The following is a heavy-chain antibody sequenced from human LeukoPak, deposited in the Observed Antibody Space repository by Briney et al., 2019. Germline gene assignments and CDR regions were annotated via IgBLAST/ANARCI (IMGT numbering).Heavy chain of an antibody. CDR1: GGSISSSSYY. D-gene: IGHD3-10*01. CDR3: ARGTYGFRPYDY. CDR2: MYNSGNT. Sequence: SGTLSLTCIVSGGSISSSSYYWGWIRQPPGKGLEWIGYMYNSGNTYYNPSLKSRVTISVDTSKNQFSLKVISVTAADTAVYYCARGTYGFRPYDYWGQGTLVTVSS. V-gene: IGHV4-39*07. J-gene: IGHJ4*02.